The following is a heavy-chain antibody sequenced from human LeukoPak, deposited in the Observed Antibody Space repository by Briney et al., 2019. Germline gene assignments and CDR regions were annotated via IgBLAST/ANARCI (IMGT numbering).Heavy chain of an antibody. CDR3: AHRRSGYNWNHGDFDY. V-gene: IGHV2-5*02. CDR1: GFSLTTTGVG. D-gene: IGHD1-1*01. J-gene: IGHJ4*02. CDR2: IYWDDDK. Sequence: SGPTLVKPTQALALTCTFSGFSLTTTGVGVGWIRQSPGKALEWLALIYWDDDKRYNPSLKNRLTIMKDTSRNQVVLTLTNVDPVGTGTYYCAHRRSGYNWNHGDFDYWGQGTQVTVSS.